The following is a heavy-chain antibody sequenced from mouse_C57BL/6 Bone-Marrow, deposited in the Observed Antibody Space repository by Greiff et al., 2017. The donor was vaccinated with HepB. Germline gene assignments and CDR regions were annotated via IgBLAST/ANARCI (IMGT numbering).Heavy chain of an antibody. CDR3: AESDDYDLFAY. V-gene: IGHV1-61*01. J-gene: IGHJ3*01. Sequence: QVQLQQPGAELVRPGSSVKLSCKASGYTFTSYWMDWVKQRPGQGLEWIGNIYPSDSETHYNQKFKDKATLTVDKSSSTAYMQLSSLTSEDSTVYNCAESDDYDLFAYWGQGTLVTVSA. D-gene: IGHD2-4*01. CDR2: IYPSDSET. CDR1: GYTFTSYW.